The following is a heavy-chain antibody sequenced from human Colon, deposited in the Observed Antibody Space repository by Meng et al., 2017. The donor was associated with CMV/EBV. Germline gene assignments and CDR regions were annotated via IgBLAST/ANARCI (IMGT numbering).Heavy chain of an antibody. V-gene: IGHV3-21*06. CDR2: ISATSTYI. Sequence: GESLKISCAASGFTFSDYIMNWVRRAPGKGLEWVSSISATSTYIYYADSVKGRFTISRDNGKNLVYLQMNNLRAEDTAVYYCARDTTSGSYIHHYGMDVWGLGTTVTVSS. CDR1: GFTFSDYI. D-gene: IGHD1-26*01. J-gene: IGHJ6*02. CDR3: ARDTTSGSYIHHYGMDV.